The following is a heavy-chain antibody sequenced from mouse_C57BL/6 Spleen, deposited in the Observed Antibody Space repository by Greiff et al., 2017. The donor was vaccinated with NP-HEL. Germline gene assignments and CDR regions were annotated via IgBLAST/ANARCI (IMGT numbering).Heavy chain of an antibody. CDR1: GYAFSSSW. D-gene: IGHD2-5*01. J-gene: IGHJ3*01. CDR2: IYPGDGDT. Sequence: VQLQQSGPELVKPGASVKISCKASGYAFSSSWMNWVKQRPGKGLEWIGRIYPGDGDTNYNGKFKGKATLTADKSSSTAYMQLSSLTSEDSAVYFCARRSNYSWFAYWGQRTLVTVAA. CDR3: ARRSNYSWFAY. V-gene: IGHV1-82*01.